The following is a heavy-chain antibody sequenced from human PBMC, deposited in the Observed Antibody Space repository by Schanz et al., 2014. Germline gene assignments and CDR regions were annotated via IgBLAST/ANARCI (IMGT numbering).Heavy chain of an antibody. V-gene: IGHV3-9*01. Sequence: EVHLLESGGGLVEPGGSLRLSCATSGFSLDIFAVSWVRQAPGKGLEWVSVISWNSGTIGYADSVKGRFTISRDNAKNSLYLQMNSRTVDDTALYYCAKDINPYTDVLRHDLPDSWGQGTRVTVSS. J-gene: IGHJ4*02. CDR3: AKDINPYTDVLRHDLPDS. CDR1: GFSLDIFA. D-gene: IGHD3-9*01. CDR2: ISWNSGTI.